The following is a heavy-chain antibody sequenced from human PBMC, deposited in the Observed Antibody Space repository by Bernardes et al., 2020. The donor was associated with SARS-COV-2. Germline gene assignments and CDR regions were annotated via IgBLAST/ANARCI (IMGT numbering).Heavy chain of an antibody. V-gene: IGHV4-59*01. CDR2: IYYSGST. CDR3: ARARAGYYDILTGYYRVDAFDI. Sequence: SETLSLTCTVSGGSISSYYWSWIRQPPGKGLEWIGYIYYSGSTNYNPSLKSRVTISVDTSKNQFSLKLSSVTAADTAVYYCARARAGYYDILTGYYRVDAFDIWGQGTMVTVSS. CDR1: GGSISSYY. J-gene: IGHJ3*02. D-gene: IGHD3-9*01.